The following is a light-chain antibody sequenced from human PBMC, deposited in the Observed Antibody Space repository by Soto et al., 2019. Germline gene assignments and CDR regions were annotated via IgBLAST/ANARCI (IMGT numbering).Light chain of an antibody. CDR3: QQYDSSPLYT. CDR1: QSVRGSY. CDR2: GAS. Sequence: DIVLTQSPGTLSLSPGERATLSCRASQSVRGSYLAWYQQKPGQAPRLLIYGASRRAIGIPDRFSGSGSGTDFTLTISRLEPEDFAVYYCQQYDSSPLYTFGQGTKLEIK. J-gene: IGKJ2*01. V-gene: IGKV3-20*01.